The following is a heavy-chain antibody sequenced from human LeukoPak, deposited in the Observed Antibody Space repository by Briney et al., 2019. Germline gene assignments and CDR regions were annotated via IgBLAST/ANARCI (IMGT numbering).Heavy chain of an antibody. J-gene: IGHJ4*02. V-gene: IGHV6-1*01. CDR2: VYYRSKWSK. Sequence: SQTLSLTCGISGDSVSSKSVWNWIRQSPSRGLEWLGRVYYRSKWSKNYAVSVKSRITINPDTSTNQSSLQLSSVTAEDTAVYYCARGDQDFDFWGQGTLVTVSS. D-gene: IGHD5-24*01. CDR3: ARGDQDFDF. CDR1: GDSVSSKSV.